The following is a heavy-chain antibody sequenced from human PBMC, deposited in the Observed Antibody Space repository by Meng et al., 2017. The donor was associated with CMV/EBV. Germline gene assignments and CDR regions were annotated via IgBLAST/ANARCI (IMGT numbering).Heavy chain of an antibody. CDR2: VYYSGST. CDR1: GGSSSSYF. CDR3: ARNDYTGSGYYGMDV. V-gene: IGHV4-59*01. J-gene: IGHJ6*02. D-gene: IGHD4-11*01. Sequence: SETLSLTCTVSGGSSSSYFWTWIRQPPGKGLEWIGYVYYSGSTNYNPSLQSRVTISLDTSKNHFSLRLTSVTAADTAVYYCARNDYTGSGYYGMDVWGQGTTVTVSS.